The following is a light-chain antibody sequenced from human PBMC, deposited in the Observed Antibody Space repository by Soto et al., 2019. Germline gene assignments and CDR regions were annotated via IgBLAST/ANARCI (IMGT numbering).Light chain of an antibody. J-gene: IGLJ3*02. Sequence: QSVLTQPPSASGTPGQRVTISCSGGSXNVGKNLVYWYQQRPGTAPKLIIFKNNQRPSGVPDRFSGSNSGSSASLAISGLRSEDEVDYFCAAWDDSLSAWVFGGGTKVTVL. CDR1: SXNVGKNL. CDR2: KNN. V-gene: IGLV1-47*01. CDR3: AAWDDSLSAWV.